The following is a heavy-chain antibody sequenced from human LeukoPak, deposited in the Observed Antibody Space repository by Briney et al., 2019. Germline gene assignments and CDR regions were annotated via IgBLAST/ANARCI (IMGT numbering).Heavy chain of an antibody. CDR1: GFTFSNYA. D-gene: IGHD3-16*01. J-gene: IGHJ3*02. CDR2: ISGSGAST. V-gene: IGHV3-23*01. CDR3: AKSQFGGVFDGFDI. Sequence: GGSLRLSCVASGFTFSNYAMSWVRQAPGKGLEWVSAISGSGASTYYADSVEGRFTISRDNSKNTLYVQMNSLRAEDTAVYYCAKSQFGGVFDGFDIWGQGTMVTVSS.